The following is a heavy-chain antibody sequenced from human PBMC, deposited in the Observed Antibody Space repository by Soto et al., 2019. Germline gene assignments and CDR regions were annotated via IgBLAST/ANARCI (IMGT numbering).Heavy chain of an antibody. J-gene: IGHJ4*02. V-gene: IGHV3-23*01. D-gene: IGHD3-10*01. CDR3: AKGRGGSGSLTPRVDF. CDR1: GFTFNNYA. CDR2: ISGGGDTT. Sequence: EVQLLESGGGLVQPGGSLRLSCAASGFTFNNYAMTWVRQAPGKGLEWVSAISGGGDTTSYADSVKGRFTVSRDGSKSTLYLQMGRLRAEDTALYYCAKGRGGSGSLTPRVDFWGQGTLVTVSS.